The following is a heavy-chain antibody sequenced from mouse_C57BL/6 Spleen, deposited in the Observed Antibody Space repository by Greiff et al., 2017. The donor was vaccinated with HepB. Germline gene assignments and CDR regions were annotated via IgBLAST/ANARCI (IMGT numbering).Heavy chain of an antibody. V-gene: IGHV1-64*01. J-gene: IGHJ2*01. CDR3: ARGRYSISYGY. CDR1: GYTFTSYW. D-gene: IGHD2-5*01. CDR2: IHPNSGST. Sequence: QVQLQHPGAELVKPGASVKLSCKASGYTFTSYWMHWVKQRPGQGLEWIGMIHPNSGSTNYNEKFKSKATLTVDKSSSTAYMQLSSLTSEDSAVYYCARGRYSISYGYWGHGTPLTVSS.